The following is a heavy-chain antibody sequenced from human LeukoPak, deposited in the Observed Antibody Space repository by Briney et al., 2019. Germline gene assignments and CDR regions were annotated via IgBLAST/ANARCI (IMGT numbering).Heavy chain of an antibody. CDR3: AREAGYYDSSGYLDY. J-gene: IGHJ4*02. D-gene: IGHD3-22*01. CDR2: INPSGGST. Sequence: ASVKVSCKASGYTFTSYYMHWVRQAPGQGLEWMGIINPSGGSTSYAQKFQGRVTTTRDMSTSTVYMELSSLRSEDTAVYYCAREAGYYDSSGYLDYWGQGTLVTVSS. V-gene: IGHV1-46*01. CDR1: GYTFTSYY.